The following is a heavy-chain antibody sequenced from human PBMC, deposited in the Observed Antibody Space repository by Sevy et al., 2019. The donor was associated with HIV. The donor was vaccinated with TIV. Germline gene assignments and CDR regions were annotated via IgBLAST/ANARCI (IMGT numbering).Heavy chain of an antibody. D-gene: IGHD3-10*01. CDR3: ARGPPLWFGELFLTIFFDY. Sequence: GGSLRLSCAASGFTVSSNYMSWVRQAPGKGLEWVSVIYSGGSTYYADSVKGRFTISRDNSKNTLYLQMNSLRAEDTAVYYCARGPPLWFGELFLTIFFDYWGQGTLVTVS. CDR1: GFTVSSNY. J-gene: IGHJ4*02. CDR2: IYSGGST. V-gene: IGHV3-53*01.